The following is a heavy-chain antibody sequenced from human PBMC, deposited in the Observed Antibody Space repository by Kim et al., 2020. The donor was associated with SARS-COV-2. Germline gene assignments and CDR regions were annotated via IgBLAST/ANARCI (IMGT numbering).Heavy chain of an antibody. Sequence: GGSLRLSCAASGYTFSNYGMHWVRQVPGKGLEWVAIVWFDGSNKYYGDSVKGRFTISRDNSKNMVYLQMSSLSAEDTAVYYCAREGITGTTINNYYSWTSGAKGPRSPSP. J-gene: IGHJ6*03. CDR2: VWFDGSNK. CDR3: AREGITGTTINNYYSWTS. V-gene: IGHV3-33*01. D-gene: IGHD1-7*01. CDR1: GYTFSNYG.